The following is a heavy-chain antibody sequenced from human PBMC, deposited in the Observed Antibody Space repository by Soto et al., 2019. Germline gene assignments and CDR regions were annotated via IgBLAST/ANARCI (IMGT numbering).Heavy chain of an antibody. V-gene: IGHV2-26*01. CDR3: ARRHLAVAVSPWFAP. D-gene: IGHD6-19*01. CDR1: GLSITDSEMG. CDR2: IDSSGEK. Sequence: QVTLKESGPVLVKPTETLTLRCTVSGLSITDSEMGVSWIRQPPGQPLEWLAHIDSSGEKSYRTFLKSRLAISKDTSKSQIVLTMTNMDPADTATYYCARRHLAVAVSPWFAPWGQGIPVTVSS. J-gene: IGHJ5*02.